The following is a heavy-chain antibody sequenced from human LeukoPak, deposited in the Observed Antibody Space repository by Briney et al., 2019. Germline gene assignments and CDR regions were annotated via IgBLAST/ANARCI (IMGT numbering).Heavy chain of an antibody. Sequence: SETLSLTCAVYGASFSGYYWSWIRQPPGKGLEWIGEINHSESTNYNPSLKSRVTILVDTSKNQFSLKLSSVTAADTAVYYCARDGSGRYNWFDPWGQGTLVTVSS. CDR1: GASFSGYY. CDR3: ARDGSGRYNWFDP. D-gene: IGHD3-10*01. V-gene: IGHV4-34*01. CDR2: INHSEST. J-gene: IGHJ5*02.